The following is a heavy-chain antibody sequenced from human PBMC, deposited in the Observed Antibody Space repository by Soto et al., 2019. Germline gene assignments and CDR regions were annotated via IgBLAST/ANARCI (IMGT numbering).Heavy chain of an antibody. CDR2: INPSGGST. CDR3: ARVLEPLDGPGAFDI. CDR1: GYTFTIYY. J-gene: IGHJ3*02. Sequence: ASVKVSCKASGYTFTIYYMHCVLQAPLQGLEWMGIINPSGGSTSYAQKFQGRVTMTRDTSTSTVYMELSSLRSEDTAVYYCARVLEPLDGPGAFDIWGQGTMVTVSS. V-gene: IGHV1-46*01.